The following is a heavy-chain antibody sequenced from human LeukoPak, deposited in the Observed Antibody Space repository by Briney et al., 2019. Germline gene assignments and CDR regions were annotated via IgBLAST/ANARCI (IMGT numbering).Heavy chain of an antibody. CDR1: GYTFTSYG. J-gene: IGHJ4*02. V-gene: IGHV1-18*01. CDR2: ISAYNGNT. D-gene: IGHD5-18*01. Sequence: GASVKVSCKASGYTFTSYGISWVRQAPGQGLEWMGWISAYNGNTNYAQKLQGRVTITTNKSTSTAYMELSSLRSEYTAVYYCARDVHNGYSYGTYFDYWGQGTLVTVSS. CDR3: ARDVHNGYSYGTYFDY.